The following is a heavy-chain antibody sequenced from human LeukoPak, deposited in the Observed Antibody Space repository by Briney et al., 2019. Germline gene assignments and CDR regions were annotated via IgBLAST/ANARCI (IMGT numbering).Heavy chain of an antibody. CDR2: IRSKAYGGTT. V-gene: IGHV3-49*04. CDR3: TRVIALYEWELLGGEYYFDY. Sequence: PGGSLRLSCAASGFTFDDYAMSWVRQAPGKGLEWVGFIRSKAYGGTTEYAASVKGRFTISRDDSKSIAYLQMNSLKTEDTAVYYCTRVIALYEWELLGGEYYFDYWGQGTLVTVSS. D-gene: IGHD1-26*01. J-gene: IGHJ4*02. CDR1: GFTFDDYA.